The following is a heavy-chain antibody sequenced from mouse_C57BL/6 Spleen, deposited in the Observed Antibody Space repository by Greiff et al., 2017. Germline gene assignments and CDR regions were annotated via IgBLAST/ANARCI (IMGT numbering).Heavy chain of an antibody. V-gene: IGHV1-59*01. CDR2: IDPSDRYT. J-gene: IGHJ2*01. D-gene: IGHD1-1*01. CDR3: ASLGHYGSSLDY. CDR1: GYTFTSYW. Sequence: QVQLQQPGAELVRPGTSVKLSCKASGYTFTSYWMHWVKQRPGQGLEWIGVIDPSDRYTNYNQKFKGKATLTVDTYTSTAYMQLSIRTSEDSAVYYCASLGHYGSSLDYWGQGTTLTVSS.